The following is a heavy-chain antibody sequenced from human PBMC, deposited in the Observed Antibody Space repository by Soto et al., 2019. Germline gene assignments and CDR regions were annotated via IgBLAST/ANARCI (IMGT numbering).Heavy chain of an antibody. CDR2: ISYDGSNK. V-gene: IGHV3-30*18. J-gene: IGHJ4*02. CDR1: GFTFSSYG. CDR3: AKVGSDGDYGSGGYWGAFDY. Sequence: QVQLVESGGGVVQPGRSLRLSCAASGFTFSSYGMHWVRQAPGKGLEWVAVISYDGSNKYYADSVKGRFTISGVNSKNAVYRQMSGLSAEDTAVYDCAKVGSDGDYGSGGYWGAFDYWGQGTLVTVSS. D-gene: IGHD3-10*01.